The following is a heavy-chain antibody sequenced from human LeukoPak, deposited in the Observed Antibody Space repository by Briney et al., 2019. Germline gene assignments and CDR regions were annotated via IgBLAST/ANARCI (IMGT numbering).Heavy chain of an antibody. CDR2: IKSKTDGETT. Sequence: GGSLRLSCVDSGFTFTNAWMSWVRQAPGKGLEWIGRIKSKTDGETTNYAEPVRGRFTISRDDSKSAVYLQMNSLKIEDTAVYYCTTDLGAYYHGSQRLIPIDYWGQGTLVTVSS. D-gene: IGHD3-10*01. CDR3: TTDLGAYYHGSQRLIPIDY. J-gene: IGHJ4*02. V-gene: IGHV3-15*01. CDR1: GFTFTNAW.